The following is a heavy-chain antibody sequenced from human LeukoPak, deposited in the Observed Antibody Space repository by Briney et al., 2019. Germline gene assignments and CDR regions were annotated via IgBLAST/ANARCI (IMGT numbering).Heavy chain of an antibody. J-gene: IGHJ3*02. Sequence: SETLSLTCAVYGGSFSGYYWSWIRQPPGKGLEWIGEINHSGSTNYNPSLKSRVTISVDTSKNQFSLKLSSVTAADTAVYYCARAGTTGYAFDIWGQGTMVTVSS. CDR1: GGSFSGYY. D-gene: IGHD1-1*01. CDR2: INHSGST. CDR3: ARAGTTGYAFDI. V-gene: IGHV4-34*01.